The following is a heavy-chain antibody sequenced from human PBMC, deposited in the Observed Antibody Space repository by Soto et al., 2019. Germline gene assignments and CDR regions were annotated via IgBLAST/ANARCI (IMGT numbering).Heavy chain of an antibody. CDR1: GGSISSYY. D-gene: IGHD3-9*01. CDR3: ARVYYDILSAPYYFDY. CDR2: IYYSGST. Sequence: PETLSLTCTVSGGSISSYYWSWIRQPPGKGLEWIGYIYYSGSTNYNPSLKSRVTISVDTSKNQFSLKLSSVTAADTAVYYCARVYYDILSAPYYFDYWGQGTLVTVSS. V-gene: IGHV4-59*01. J-gene: IGHJ4*02.